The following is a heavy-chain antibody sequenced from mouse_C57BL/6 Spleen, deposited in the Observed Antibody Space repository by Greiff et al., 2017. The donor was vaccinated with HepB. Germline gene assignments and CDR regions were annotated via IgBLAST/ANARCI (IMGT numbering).Heavy chain of an antibody. D-gene: IGHD1-1*01. V-gene: IGHV6-6*01. CDR3: TRRDYYYGSSYVYYFDY. J-gene: IGHJ2*01. Sequence: EVKLMESGGGLVQPGGSMKLSCAASGFTFSDAWMDWVRQSPEKGLEWVAEIRNKANNHATYYAESVKGRFTISRDDSKSSVYLQMNSLRAEDTGIYYCTRRDYYYGSSYVYYFDYWGQGTTLTVSS. CDR1: GFTFSDAW. CDR2: IRNKANNHAT.